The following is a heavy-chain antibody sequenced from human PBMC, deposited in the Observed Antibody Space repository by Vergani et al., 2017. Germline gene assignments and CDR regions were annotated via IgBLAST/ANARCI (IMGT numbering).Heavy chain of an antibody. J-gene: IGHJ4*02. V-gene: IGHV1-69*17. CDR3: ARDPTRVIVVVVAATPDY. Sequence: QVQLVQSGAEVKKPGSSVKVSCKASGGTFSSYAISWVRQAPGQGLEWMGGIIPIFGIANYAQKFQGRVTITADKSTSTAYMELSSLRAEDTAVYYCARDPTRVIVVVVAATPDYWGQGTLVTVSS. CDR1: GGTFSSYA. D-gene: IGHD2-15*01. CDR2: IIPIFGIA.